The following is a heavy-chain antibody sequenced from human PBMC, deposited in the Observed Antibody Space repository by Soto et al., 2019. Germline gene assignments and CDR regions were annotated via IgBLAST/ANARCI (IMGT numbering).Heavy chain of an antibody. J-gene: IGHJ4*02. V-gene: IGHV1-69*02. CDR2: IIPILGIA. CDR3: GRAVAAAGTTTFDY. Sequence: QVQLVQSGAAVKKPGSSVKVSCKASGGTFSSYTISWGRQAPGQGLEWMGRIIPILGIANSAQKFQGRVTITADKSTSTAYMELSSLSSEDTAVYYCGRAVAAAGTTTFDYWGQVTLVTVSS. CDR1: GGTFSSYT. D-gene: IGHD6-13*01.